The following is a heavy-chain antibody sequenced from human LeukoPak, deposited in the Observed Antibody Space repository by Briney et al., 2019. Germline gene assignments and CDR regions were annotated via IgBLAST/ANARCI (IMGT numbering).Heavy chain of an antibody. Sequence: SETLSLTRAVYGGSFSGYYWSWIRQPPGKGLEWIGEINHSGSTNYNPSLKSRVTISVDTSKNQFSLKLSSVTAADTAVYYCARGVWDTAMAYWTFLDYWGQGTLVTVSS. J-gene: IGHJ4*02. CDR1: GGSFSGYY. CDR2: INHSGST. CDR3: ARGVWDTAMAYWTFLDY. V-gene: IGHV4-34*01. D-gene: IGHD5-18*01.